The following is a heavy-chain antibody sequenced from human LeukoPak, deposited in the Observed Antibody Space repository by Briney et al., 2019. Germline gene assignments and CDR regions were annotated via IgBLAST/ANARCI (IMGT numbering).Heavy chain of an antibody. D-gene: IGHD2-8*01. CDR1: GGTFSSSA. Sequence: ASVKVSCKASGGTFSSSAISWVRQAPGQGLEWMGGIIPIFGTANYAQKFQGRVTITADESTSTAYMELSSLRSEDTAVYYCARSQRSLIYYFDYWGQGTLVTVSP. J-gene: IGHJ4*02. CDR3: ARSQRSLIYYFDY. CDR2: IIPIFGTA. V-gene: IGHV1-69*13.